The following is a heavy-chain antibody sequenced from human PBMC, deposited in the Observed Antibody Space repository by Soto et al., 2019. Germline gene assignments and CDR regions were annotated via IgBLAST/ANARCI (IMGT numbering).Heavy chain of an antibody. D-gene: IGHD6-13*01. CDR1: VGSISSGDYY. CDR2: IHYTGST. V-gene: IGHV4-30-4*01. J-gene: IGHJ4*02. CDR3: ARRGAAAADFDY. Sequence: VQLQESGPGLVKPSQTLSLTCTVSVGSISSGDYYWSWIRQPPGKGLEWIGYIHYTGSTYYNPSLKSRVTISVDTPNDQFSLKLRSVTAADTAVYYCARRGAAAADFDYWGQGTLVTVSS.